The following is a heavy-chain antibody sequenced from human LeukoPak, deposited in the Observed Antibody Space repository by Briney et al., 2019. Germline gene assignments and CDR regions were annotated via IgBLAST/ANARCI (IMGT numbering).Heavy chain of an antibody. D-gene: IGHD2-2*01. J-gene: IGHJ6*03. CDR3: ARLVEGHCSSLPCHYMDV. CDR2: IYYSGST. V-gene: IGHV4-39*01. Sequence: PSETLSLTCTVSGGSISSSSYYWGWIRQPPGKGLEWIGSIYYSGSTYYNPSLKSRVTISVDTSKNQFSLKLSSVTAADTAVYYCARLVEGHCSSLPCHYMDVWGKGTTVTVSS. CDR1: GGSISSSSYY.